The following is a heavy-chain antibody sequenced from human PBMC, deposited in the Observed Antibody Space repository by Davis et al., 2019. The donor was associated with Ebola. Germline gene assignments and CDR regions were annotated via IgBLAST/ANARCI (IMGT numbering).Heavy chain of an antibody. CDR2: ISGSGGSS. CDR3: AKGSLYGSRSITAGMDV. Sequence: GGSLRLSCAASGFTFSSYSMTWVRQAPGKGLEWVSGISGSGGSSYYADSVKGRFTFSRDNSRNTLYLQINSLRAEDTAVYYCAKGSLYGSRSITAGMDVWGQGTTVTVSS. J-gene: IGHJ6*02. D-gene: IGHD4-17*01. V-gene: IGHV3-23*01. CDR1: GFTFSSYS.